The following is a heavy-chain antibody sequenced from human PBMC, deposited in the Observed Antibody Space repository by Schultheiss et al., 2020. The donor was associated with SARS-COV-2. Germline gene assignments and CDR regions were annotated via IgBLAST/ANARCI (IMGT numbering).Heavy chain of an antibody. D-gene: IGHD2-15*01. CDR1: GGSISSYY. Sequence: SETLSLTCTVSGGSISSYYWSWIRQPPGKGLEWFGYIYYSGSTNYNPSLKSRVTISVDTSKNQFSLKLSSVTAADTAVYYCAKSPRHIVVVVAANYDYWGQGTLVTVSS. CDR2: IYYSGST. J-gene: IGHJ4*02. CDR3: AKSPRHIVVVVAANYDY. V-gene: IGHV4-59*01.